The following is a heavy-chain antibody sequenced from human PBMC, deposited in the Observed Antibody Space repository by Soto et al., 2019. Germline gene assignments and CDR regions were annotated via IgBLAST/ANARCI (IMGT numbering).Heavy chain of an antibody. CDR3: AKDVDDY. V-gene: IGHV3-30*18. Sequence: VQLVESGGGVVQPGRSLRLSCAASGFTFSSYGMHWVRQAPGKGLEWVAVISYDGSNKYYADSVKGRFTISRDNSKNTLYLQMNSLRAEDTAVYYCAKDVDDYWGQGTLVTVSS. CDR2: ISYDGSNK. D-gene: IGHD2-21*01. J-gene: IGHJ4*02. CDR1: GFTFSSYG.